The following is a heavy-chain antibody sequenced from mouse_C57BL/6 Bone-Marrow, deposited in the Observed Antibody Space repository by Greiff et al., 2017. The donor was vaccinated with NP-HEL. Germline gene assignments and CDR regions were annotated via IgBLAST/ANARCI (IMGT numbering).Heavy chain of an antibody. V-gene: IGHV5-4*01. CDR1: GFTFSSYA. Sequence: EVHLVESGGGLVKPGGSLKLSCAASGFTFSSYAMSWVRQTPEKRLEWVATISDGGSYTYYPDNVKGRFTISRDNAKNNLYLQMSHLKSEDTAMYYCARALTGTVFDYWGQGTTLTVSS. CDR2: ISDGGSYT. D-gene: IGHD4-1*01. CDR3: ARALTGTVFDY. J-gene: IGHJ2*01.